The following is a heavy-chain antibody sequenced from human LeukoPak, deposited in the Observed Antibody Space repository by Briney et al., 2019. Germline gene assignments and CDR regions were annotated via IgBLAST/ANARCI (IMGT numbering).Heavy chain of an antibody. CDR2: IYYSGST. CDR1: GGSISSGDYY. D-gene: IGHD3-22*01. J-gene: IGHJ4*02. CDR3: ARVGYYDPQYFDD. Sequence: PSETLSLTCTVSGGSISSGDYYWSWIRQPPGKGLEWIGYIYYSGSTYYNPSLKSRVTISVDTSKNQFSLKLSSVTAADTAVYYCARVGYYDPQYFDDWGQGTLVTVSS. V-gene: IGHV4-30-4*01.